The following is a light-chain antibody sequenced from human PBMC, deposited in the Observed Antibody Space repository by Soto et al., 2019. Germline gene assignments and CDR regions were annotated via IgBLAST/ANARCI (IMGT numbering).Light chain of an antibody. CDR1: SSDVGGYNY. J-gene: IGLJ1*01. Sequence: QSALTQPAPVSGSPGQSITISCTGTSSDVGGYNYVSWYQQHPGKAPTLMIYDVSDRPSGVSNRFSGSKSGNTASLTISGLQAEDEADYYCSSYTSSSTLVFGTGTKVTVL. V-gene: IGLV2-14*01. CDR2: DVS. CDR3: SSYTSSSTLV.